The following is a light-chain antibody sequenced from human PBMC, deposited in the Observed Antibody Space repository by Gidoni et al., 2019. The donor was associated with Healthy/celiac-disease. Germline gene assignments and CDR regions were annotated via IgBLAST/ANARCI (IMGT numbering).Light chain of an antibody. CDR1: KLGDKY. CDR3: QAWDSSTEV. Sequence: SYELTQPPSVSVSPGQTASITCSGDKLGDKYACWYQQKPGQSPVLVIYQDSKRHSGIPERFSGSNSGNTATLTIRGTQAMDEADYYCQAWDSSTEVFGGGTKLTVL. V-gene: IGLV3-1*01. J-gene: IGLJ2*01. CDR2: QDS.